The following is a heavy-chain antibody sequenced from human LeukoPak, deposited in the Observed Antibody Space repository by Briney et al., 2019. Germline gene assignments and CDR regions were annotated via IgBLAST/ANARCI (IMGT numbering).Heavy chain of an antibody. J-gene: IGHJ5*02. CDR1: GGSFSGYY. CDR2: IYSSGST. V-gene: IGHV4-59*10. CDR3: ARGYGSGSNWFDP. D-gene: IGHD3-10*01. Sequence: SETLSLTCAVFGGSFSGYYWSWIRQPAGKDLEWIGHIYSSGSTNYNPSLKSRVTMSVDTSKNQLSLKLNSVTAADTAVYYCARGYGSGSNWFDPWGQGTLVTVSS.